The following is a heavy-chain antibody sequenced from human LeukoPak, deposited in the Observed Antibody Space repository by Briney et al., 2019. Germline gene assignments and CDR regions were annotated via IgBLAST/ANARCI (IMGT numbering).Heavy chain of an antibody. CDR3: AKTPVTSCRGAFCYPFDY. CDR1: GFSFSSYA. D-gene: IGHD2-15*01. J-gene: IGHJ4*02. Sequence: GGSLRLSCATSGFSFSSYAMSWVRQAPGKGLEWVSAMSSSDDGRYYAASVRGRFTISRDTSRSTLYLQMNSLRAEDAAVYYCAKTPVTSCRGAFCYPFDYWGQGTLVTVSS. V-gene: IGHV3-23*01. CDR2: MSSSDDGR.